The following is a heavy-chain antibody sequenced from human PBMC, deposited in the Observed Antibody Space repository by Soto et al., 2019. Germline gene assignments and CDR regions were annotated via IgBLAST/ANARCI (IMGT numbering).Heavy chain of an antibody. J-gene: IGHJ4*02. CDR2: ISVYNGKT. CDR3: VRDLDGSGSYYTDY. D-gene: IGHD3-10*01. Sequence: ASVKVSCKASDYMFINCGISWGRQAPGQGLEWMGWISVYNGKTNYAQNLQGRVTMTTDTSTSTAYMELTSLRSDDTAVYYCVRDLDGSGSYYTDYWGLGTLVTVSS. V-gene: IGHV1-18*01. CDR1: DYMFINCG.